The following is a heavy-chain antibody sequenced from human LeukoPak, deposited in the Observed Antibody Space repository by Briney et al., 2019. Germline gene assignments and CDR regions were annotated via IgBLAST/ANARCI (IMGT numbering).Heavy chain of an antibody. CDR2: ISSSGIYI. CDR1: KFTFSSYT. D-gene: IGHD6-19*01. V-gene: IGHV3-21*01. Sequence: GGSLRLSCAASKFTFSSYTINWVRQAPGKGLEWVSSISSSGIYIYYADSVKGRFTISRDNAKNSLYLQVNSLRAEDTAVYYCARDEYSSGWYLGQGTLVTVSS. J-gene: IGHJ4*02. CDR3: ARDEYSSGWY.